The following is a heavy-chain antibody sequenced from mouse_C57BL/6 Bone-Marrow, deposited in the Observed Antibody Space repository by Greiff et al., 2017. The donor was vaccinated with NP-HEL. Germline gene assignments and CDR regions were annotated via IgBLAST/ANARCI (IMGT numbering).Heavy chain of an antibody. Sequence: EVQRVESGGGLVKPGGSLKLSCAASGFTFSDYGMHWVRQAPEKGLEWVAYISSGSSTIYYADKVKGRFTISRDNAKNTLFLQMTSLSSEDTAMYYGARGYYYYGSSYWYFDGWGTGTTVTVSS. CDR1: GFTFSDYG. J-gene: IGHJ1*03. V-gene: IGHV5-17*01. D-gene: IGHD1-1*01. CDR2: ISSGSSTI. CDR3: ARGYYYYGSSYWYFDG.